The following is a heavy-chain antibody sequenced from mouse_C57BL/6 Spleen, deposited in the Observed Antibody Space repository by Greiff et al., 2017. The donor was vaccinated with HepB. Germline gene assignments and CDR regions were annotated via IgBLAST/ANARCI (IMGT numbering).Heavy chain of an antibody. CDR3: ARSKVQGYYFDY. Sequence: VQLQQSGPELVKPGASVKISCKASGYTFTDYYMNWVKQSHGKSLEWIGDINPNNGGTSYNQKFKGKATLTVDKSSSTAYMELRSLTSEDSAVYYCARSKVQGYYFDYWGQGTTLTVSS. D-gene: IGHD2-14*01. J-gene: IGHJ2*01. CDR2: INPNNGGT. CDR1: GYTFTDYY. V-gene: IGHV1-26*01.